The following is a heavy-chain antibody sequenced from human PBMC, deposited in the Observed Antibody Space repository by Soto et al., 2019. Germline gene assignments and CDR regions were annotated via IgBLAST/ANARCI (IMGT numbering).Heavy chain of an antibody. Sequence: QMQLVQSGAEVKKTGSSVKVSCKASGYTFPQHYLHWVRQAPGQALEWMGWITPFNGDVNYAQKFQERVKITRDRSLNTAYMEMRRLKSEDTAMYYCATGGPGPAPFTWELPDHWGQGTLVTVSS. CDR3: ATGGPGPAPFTWELPDH. CDR1: GYTFPQHY. V-gene: IGHV1-45*02. J-gene: IGHJ4*02. CDR2: ITPFNGDV. D-gene: IGHD1-26*01.